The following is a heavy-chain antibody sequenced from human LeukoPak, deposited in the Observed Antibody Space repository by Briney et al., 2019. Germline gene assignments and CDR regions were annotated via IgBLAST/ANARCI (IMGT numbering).Heavy chain of an antibody. CDR2: ISAYNGNT. J-gene: IGHJ4*02. Sequence: GASVKVSCKASGYTFTSYGISWVRQAPGQGLEWMGWISAYNGNTNYAQKPQGRVTMTTDTSTSTAYMELRSLRSDDTAVYYCARVQYYDFWSGSDYWGQGTLVTVSS. V-gene: IGHV1-18*01. CDR3: ARVQYYDFWSGSDY. CDR1: GYTFTSYG. D-gene: IGHD3-3*01.